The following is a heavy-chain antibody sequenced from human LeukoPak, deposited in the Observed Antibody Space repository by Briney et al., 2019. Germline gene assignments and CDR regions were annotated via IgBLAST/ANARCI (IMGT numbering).Heavy chain of an antibody. CDR3: ARSRSGYSYDHAAFEI. D-gene: IGHD5-18*01. J-gene: IGHJ3*02. V-gene: IGHV4-59*01. CDR1: GDSISTYY. Sequence: PSETLPLTWTVSGDSISTYYWSWIRQPPGKGLEWIAYIDYRGSTTYNPSLRSRVTISVDTSRNQFSLKLSSVTAADTAVYYCARSRSGYSYDHAAFEIWGQGTMVTVSS. CDR2: IDYRGST.